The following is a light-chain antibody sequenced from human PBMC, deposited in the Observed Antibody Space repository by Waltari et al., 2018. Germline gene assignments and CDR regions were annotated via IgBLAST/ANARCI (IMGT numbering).Light chain of an antibody. CDR2: STN. Sequence: QTVVTQEPSFSVSPGGTVTPTCGLSSGSVSTSYPPSWYQQTPGQAPRTLIYSTNTRSSGVPDRFSGSILGNKAALTITGAQADDESDYYCVLYMGSGTWVFGGGTKLTVL. J-gene: IGLJ3*02. CDR3: VLYMGSGTWV. V-gene: IGLV8-61*01. CDR1: SGSVSTSYP.